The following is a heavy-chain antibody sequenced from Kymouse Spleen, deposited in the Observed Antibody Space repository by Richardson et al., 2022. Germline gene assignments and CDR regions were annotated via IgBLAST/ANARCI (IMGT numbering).Heavy chain of an antibody. J-gene: IGHJ4*02. CDR3: ARDSPTYYDILTGYSPFDY. CDR1: GFTFSSYS. Sequence: EVQLVESGGGLVKPGGSLRLSCAASGFTFSSYSMNWVRQAPGKGLEWVSSISSSSSYIYYADSVKGRFTISRDNAKNSLYLQMNSLRAEDTAVYYCARDSPTYYDILTGYSPFDYWGQGTLVTVSS. CDR2: ISSSSSYI. D-gene: IGHD3-9*01. V-gene: IGHV3-21*03.